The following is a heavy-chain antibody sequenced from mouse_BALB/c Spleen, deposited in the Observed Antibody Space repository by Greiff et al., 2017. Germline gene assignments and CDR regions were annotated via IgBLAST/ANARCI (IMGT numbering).Heavy chain of an antibody. Sequence: QVQLQQPGAELVKPGASVKLSCKASGYTFTSYYMYWVKQRPGQGLEWIGGINPSNGGTNFNEKFESKATLTVDKSSSTAYMQLSSLTSEDSAVYYCTRFDYDPAWFAYWGQGTLVTVSA. D-gene: IGHD2-4*01. CDR3: TRFDYDPAWFAY. V-gene: IGHV1S81*02. J-gene: IGHJ3*01. CDR1: GYTFTSYY. CDR2: INPSNGGT.